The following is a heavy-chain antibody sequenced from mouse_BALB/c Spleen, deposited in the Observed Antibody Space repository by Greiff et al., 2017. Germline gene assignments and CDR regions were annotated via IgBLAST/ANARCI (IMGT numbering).Heavy chain of an antibody. J-gene: IGHJ2*01. CDR2: ISNGGGST. CDR3: ARQGYYYGSSYFDY. CDR1: GFTFSSYT. D-gene: IGHD1-1*01. V-gene: IGHV5-12-2*01. Sequence: EVKVVESGGGLVQPGGSLKLSCAASGFTFSSYTMSWVRQTPEKRLEWVAYISNGGGSTYYPDTVKGRFTISRDNAKNTLYLQMSSLKSEDTAMYYCARQGYYYGSSYFDYWGQGTTLTVSS.